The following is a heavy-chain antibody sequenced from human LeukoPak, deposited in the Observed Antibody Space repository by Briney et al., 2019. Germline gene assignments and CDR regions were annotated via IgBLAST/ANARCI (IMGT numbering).Heavy chain of an antibody. D-gene: IGHD3-22*01. CDR1: GYTLTELS. CDR2: FDPEDGET. CDR3: ATRVVEVITTGPQTEADY. Sequence: GASVKVSCKVSGYTLTELSMHWVRQAPGKGLEWMGGFDPEDGETISAQKFQGRVTMTEDTSTDTAYMELSSLRSEDTAVYYCATRVVEVITTGPQTEADYWGQGTLVTVSS. V-gene: IGHV1-24*01. J-gene: IGHJ4*02.